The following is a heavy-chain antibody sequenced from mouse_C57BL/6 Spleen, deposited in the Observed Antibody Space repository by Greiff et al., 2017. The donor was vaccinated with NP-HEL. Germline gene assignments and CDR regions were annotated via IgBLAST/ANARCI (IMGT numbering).Heavy chain of an antibody. V-gene: IGHV3-6*01. CDR2: ISYDGSN. J-gene: IGHJ1*03. CDR1: GYSITSGYY. Sequence: EVQLQQSGPGLVKPSQSLSLTCSVTGYSITSGYYWNWIRQFPGNKLEWMGYISYDGSNNYNPSLKNRISITRDTSKNQFFLKWNSVTTEDTATYYCAREGDGFDVWGTGTTVTVSS. D-gene: IGHD2-3*01. CDR3: AREGDGFDV.